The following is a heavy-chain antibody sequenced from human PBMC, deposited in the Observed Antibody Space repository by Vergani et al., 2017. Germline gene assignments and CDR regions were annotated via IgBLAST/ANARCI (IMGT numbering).Heavy chain of an antibody. Sequence: QVQLVQSGAAVKKPGASVKLSCKSSGYIFNSYYIHWVRQAPGQGLEWMGLLDPRGGPPTYAEKFEGRVTLTSDTSTSTFYMELRRLLSDDTAVYYCVRPGDDYRNMITYFLDYWGQGTLVAVSS. D-gene: IGHD5-12*01. CDR2: LDPRGGPP. CDR1: GYIFNSYY. J-gene: IGHJ4*02. CDR3: VRPGDDYRNMITYFLDY. V-gene: IGHV1-46*02.